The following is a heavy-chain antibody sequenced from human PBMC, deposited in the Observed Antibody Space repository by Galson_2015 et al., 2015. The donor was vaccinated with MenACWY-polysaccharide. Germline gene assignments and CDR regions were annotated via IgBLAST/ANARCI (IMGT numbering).Heavy chain of an antibody. J-gene: IGHJ4*02. CDR1: ALTFSSYW. V-gene: IGHV3-7*01. Sequence: SLRLSCAASALTFSSYWMSWVRQAPGKGLEWVANINLDGRDKYYVDSVRGRFTISRDNARNSLYLQMNSLRVEDTAVYYCARQRGSSYGYNDDWGQGPLVPVAS. CDR2: INLDGRDK. D-gene: IGHD5-18*01. CDR3: ARQRGSSYGYNDD.